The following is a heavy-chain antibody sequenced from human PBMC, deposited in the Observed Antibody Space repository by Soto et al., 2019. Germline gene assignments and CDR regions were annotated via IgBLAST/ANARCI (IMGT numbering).Heavy chain of an antibody. CDR1: GGSIGSGGYY. J-gene: IGHJ4*02. Sequence: TSETLSLTCTVSGGSIGSGGYYWGWIRQHPGKGLEWIGYIYYSGSTYYNPSLKSRVIISVDKSKNQFSLRVNSVTVADTAVYYCANKWFGEPYKFDYWAQRALVPVSS. D-gene: IGHD3-10*01. CDR3: ANKWFGEPYKFDY. V-gene: IGHV4-31*09. CDR2: IYYSGST.